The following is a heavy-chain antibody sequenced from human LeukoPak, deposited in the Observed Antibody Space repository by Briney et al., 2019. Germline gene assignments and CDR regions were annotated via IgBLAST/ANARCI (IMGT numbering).Heavy chain of an antibody. J-gene: IGHJ4*02. Sequence: SGYSMNWVRQPPGKGLEWIGSIYYSGSTYYNPSLKSRVTISVDTSKNQFSLKLSSVTAADTAVYYCARCSRPYSSGSIDYWGQGTLVTVSS. CDR2: IYYSGST. CDR1: SGYS. D-gene: IGHD6-19*01. V-gene: IGHV4-39*01. CDR3: ARCSRPYSSGSIDY.